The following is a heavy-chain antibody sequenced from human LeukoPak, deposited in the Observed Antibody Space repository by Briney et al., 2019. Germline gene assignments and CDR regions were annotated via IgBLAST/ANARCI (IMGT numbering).Heavy chain of an antibody. CDR3: AKGRLGGLVAGGTE. Sequence: GGSLRLSCAASGFTFSAYEMNWVRQAPGKGLEWVSTINGGGGSTSYADFVKGRFTISRDNAKNTLYVQMNSLRAEDTAIYYCAKGRLGGLVAGGTEWGPGTTVIFSS. V-gene: IGHV3-23*01. CDR2: INGGGGST. J-gene: IGHJ4*02. CDR1: GFTFSAYE. D-gene: IGHD6-13*01.